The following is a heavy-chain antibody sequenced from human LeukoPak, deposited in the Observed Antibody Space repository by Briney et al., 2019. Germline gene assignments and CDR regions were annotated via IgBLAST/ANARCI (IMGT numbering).Heavy chain of an antibody. J-gene: IGHJ4*02. V-gene: IGHV3-30*03. D-gene: IGHD2-15*01. CDR1: GFTFSSYG. CDR2: ISYDGSNK. Sequence: GGSLRLSCAASGFTFSSYGMHWVRQAPGKGLEWVAVISYDGSNKYYADSVKGRFTISGDNSKNTLYLQMNSLRAEDTAVYYCAREPDCSGGSCYDGAAGGGQGTLFTVSS. CDR3: AREPDCSGGSCYDGAAG.